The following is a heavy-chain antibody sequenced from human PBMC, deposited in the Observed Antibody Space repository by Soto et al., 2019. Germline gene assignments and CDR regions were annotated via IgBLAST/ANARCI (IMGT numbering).Heavy chain of an antibody. Sequence: QVQLVQSGAEVKKSGASVKVSCKASGYTFTSYGISWVRQAPGQGLEWMGWISAYNGNTNYAQKLQRSVTXXTXTXXSADYMELRSLRSDDTAVYYCATGWFGEFVYYFDYWGQGTLVTVSS. D-gene: IGHD3-10*01. CDR1: GYTFTSYG. CDR3: ATGWFGEFVYYFDY. V-gene: IGHV1-18*01. J-gene: IGHJ4*02. CDR2: ISAYNGNT.